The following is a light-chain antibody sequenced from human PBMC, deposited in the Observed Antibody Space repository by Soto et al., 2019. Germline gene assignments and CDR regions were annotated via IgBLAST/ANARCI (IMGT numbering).Light chain of an antibody. V-gene: IGKV1-33*01. CDR2: DAS. Sequence: DIQMTQSPSSLSASVGDRVTITCQASQDISNYLNWYQQKPGKAPKLLIYDASNLETGVPSRFSGSGSGTDFTYTISSLQPEDIATSYCQQYDNLPPFFGGGTKVEIK. CDR3: QQYDNLPPF. CDR1: QDISNY. J-gene: IGKJ4*01.